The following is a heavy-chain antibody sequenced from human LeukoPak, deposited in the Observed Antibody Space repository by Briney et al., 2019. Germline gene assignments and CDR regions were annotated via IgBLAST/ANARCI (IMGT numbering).Heavy chain of an antibody. Sequence: PSETLSLTCTVSGGSISSSSAYWGWIRQPPGKGLERIGSIYYSKNTYYNPSLKSRVTISADTSKNQFSLTLGSVSATDTAVYYCVSPRGFSYGYFDYWGQGTLVTVSS. CDR1: GGSISSSSAY. V-gene: IGHV4-39*01. CDR3: VSPRGFSYGYFDY. CDR2: IYYSKNT. D-gene: IGHD5-18*01. J-gene: IGHJ4*02.